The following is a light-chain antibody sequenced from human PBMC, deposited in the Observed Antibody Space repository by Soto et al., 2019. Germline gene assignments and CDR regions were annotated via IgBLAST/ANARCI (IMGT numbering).Light chain of an antibody. CDR1: QSISARH. Sequence: EIVLTQSPVTLSLSPGERGTLSCRASQSISARHLAWYQQKPGRAPRLLIYGASSRATGIPDRFSGSGSGTDFTLTISRLEPDDFAVYYCQQYGSSSTFGQGTRLEIK. CDR2: GAS. J-gene: IGKJ5*01. V-gene: IGKV3-20*01. CDR3: QQYGSSST.